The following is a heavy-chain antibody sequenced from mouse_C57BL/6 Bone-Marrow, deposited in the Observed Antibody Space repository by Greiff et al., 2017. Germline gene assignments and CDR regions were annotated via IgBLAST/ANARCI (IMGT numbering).Heavy chain of an antibody. V-gene: IGHV1-80*01. J-gene: IGHJ2*01. Sequence: VQLQQSGAELVKPGASVKLSCKASGYAFSSYWMNWVKQRPGKGLEWIGQIYPGDGDTNYNGKFKGKATLTADKSSSTAYMQLSSLTSEDSAVYFCASANWEGYFDDWGQGTTLTVSS. CDR1: GYAFSSYW. CDR3: ASANWEGYFDD. CDR2: IYPGDGDT. D-gene: IGHD4-1*01.